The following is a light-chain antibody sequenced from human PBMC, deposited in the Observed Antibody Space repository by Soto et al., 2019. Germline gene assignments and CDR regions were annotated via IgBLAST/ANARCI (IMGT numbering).Light chain of an antibody. V-gene: IGKV3-20*01. CDR3: QQYGSSPIT. J-gene: IGKJ5*01. Sequence: EIVLTQSPGTLSLSPGERATLSCRASQSVSSSYLGWYQQKPGQTPRLLIFGASSRATGIPGRFSGSGSGTDFALTISRLEPEDFAVYYCQQYGSSPITFGQGTRLEI. CDR2: GAS. CDR1: QSVSSSY.